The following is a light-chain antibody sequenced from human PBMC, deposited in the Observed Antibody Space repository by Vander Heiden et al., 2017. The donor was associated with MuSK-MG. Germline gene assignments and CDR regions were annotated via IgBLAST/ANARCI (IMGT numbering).Light chain of an antibody. V-gene: IGKV1-39*01. J-gene: IGKJ3*01. CDR2: AAS. CDR3: RQSETHPQT. CDR1: QGINNH. Sequence: DTQMTQSPSSLSSSVGDRVTIACLASQGINNHLNPYQQKPGKAPKVLISAASNLLGPVPSTLLGRASGRDFTLTITCLKPEDFTTYFIRQSETHPQTFGHGTTVDIK.